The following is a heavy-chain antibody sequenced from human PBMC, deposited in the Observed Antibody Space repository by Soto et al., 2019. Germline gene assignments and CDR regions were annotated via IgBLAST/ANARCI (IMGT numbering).Heavy chain of an antibody. CDR1: GFTFSDYY. Sequence: PGGSLRLSCAASGFTFSDYYMSWIRQAPGKGLEWVSYISSSGSTIYYADSVKGRFTISRDNAKNSLYLQMNSLRAEDTAVYYCARENYDSSGYYNWFDPWGQGTLVTVSS. V-gene: IGHV3-11*01. CDR2: ISSSGSTI. D-gene: IGHD3-22*01. CDR3: ARENYDSSGYYNWFDP. J-gene: IGHJ5*02.